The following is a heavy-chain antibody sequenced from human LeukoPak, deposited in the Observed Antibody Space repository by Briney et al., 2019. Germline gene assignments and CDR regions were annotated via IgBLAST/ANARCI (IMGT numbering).Heavy chain of an antibody. CDR3: ARGIRTVRGDKRYYFDY. D-gene: IGHD3-10*01. CDR1: GYTFTSYD. J-gene: IGHJ4*02. Sequence: ASVKVYCKASGYTFTSYDINWVRQATGQGLEWMGWMNPNSGNTGYAQKFQGRVTITRNTSISTAYMELSSLRSEDTAVYYCARGIRTVRGDKRYYFDYWGQGTLVTVSS. CDR2: MNPNSGNT. V-gene: IGHV1-8*03.